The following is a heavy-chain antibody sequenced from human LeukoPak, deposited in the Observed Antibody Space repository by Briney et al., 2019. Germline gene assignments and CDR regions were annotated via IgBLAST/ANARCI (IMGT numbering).Heavy chain of an antibody. CDR3: ARCRGSGTYFKNPLGY. J-gene: IGHJ4*02. D-gene: IGHD3-10*01. Sequence: GGSLRLSCAASGFTFSSYAMTWVRQAPGKGLEWVSGNTGSGGTTNYADSVKGRFTISRDNSKDTLYLQMSSLRADGTAVYYCARCRGSGTYFKNPLGYWGQGTPVTVSS. CDR1: GFTFSSYA. CDR2: NTGSGGTT. V-gene: IGHV3-23*01.